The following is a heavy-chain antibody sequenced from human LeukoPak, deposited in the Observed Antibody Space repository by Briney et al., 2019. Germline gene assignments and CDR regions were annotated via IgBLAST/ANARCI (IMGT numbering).Heavy chain of an antibody. CDR3: AKEVLYGSGSYYLDDAFDI. J-gene: IGHJ3*02. V-gene: IGHV3-23*01. CDR1: GFNFRIHA. CDR2: IGGVAVST. D-gene: IGHD3-10*01. Sequence: GGSLRLSCVTSGFNFRIHAMSWVRQAPGKGLEWVSTIGGVAVSTDYADSAKGRFSFSRDDSKNTVYLQMNSLRAEDTAVYYCAKEVLYGSGSYYLDDAFDIWGQGTMVTVSS.